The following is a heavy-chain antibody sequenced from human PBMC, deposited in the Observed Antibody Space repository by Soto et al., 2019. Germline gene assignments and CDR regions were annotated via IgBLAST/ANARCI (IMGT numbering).Heavy chain of an antibody. CDR1: GDSVSSNSAA. Sequence: KQSQTLSLTCAISGDSVSSNSAAWNWIRQSPSRGLEWLGRTYYRSKWYNDYAVSVKSRITINPDTSKNQFSLQLNSVTPEDTAVYYCARDLGQSSFGGYDYAFDIWGQGTMVTVSS. J-gene: IGHJ3*02. D-gene: IGHD5-12*01. CDR3: ARDLGQSSFGGYDYAFDI. CDR2: TYYRSKWYN. V-gene: IGHV6-1*01.